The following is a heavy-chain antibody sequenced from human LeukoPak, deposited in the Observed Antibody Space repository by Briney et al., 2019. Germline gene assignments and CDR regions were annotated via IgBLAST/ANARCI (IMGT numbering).Heavy chain of an antibody. CDR1: RFTFSSYS. D-gene: IGHD3-9*01. CDR2: ISRTT. J-gene: IGHJ4*02. V-gene: IGHV3-48*01. Sequence: GGSLGLSCAASRFTFSSYSFNWVRQAPGKGLEWVSYISRTTSYADSVKGRFTISRDNSKNTLYLQMNSLRAEDTAVYYCAKSDSYYDILTGLDYWGQGTLVTVSS. CDR3: AKSDSYYDILTGLDY.